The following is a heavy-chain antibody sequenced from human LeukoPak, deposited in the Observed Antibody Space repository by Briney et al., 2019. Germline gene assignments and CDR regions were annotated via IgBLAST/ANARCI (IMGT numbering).Heavy chain of an antibody. V-gene: IGHV4-59*01. D-gene: IGHD2-15*01. CDR3: ARDMAAATSYYYYYYMDV. CDR1: GGSISSYY. J-gene: IGHJ6*03. Sequence: SETLSLTCTVSGGSISSYYWSWIRQPPGKGLEWIGYIYYSGSTNYNPSLKSRVTISVDTSKNQFSLKLSSVTAADTAVYYCARDMAAATSYYYYYYMDVWGKGTTVTVSS. CDR2: IYYSGST.